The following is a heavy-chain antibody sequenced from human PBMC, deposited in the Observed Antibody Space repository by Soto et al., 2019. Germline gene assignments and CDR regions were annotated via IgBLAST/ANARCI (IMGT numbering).Heavy chain of an antibody. V-gene: IGHV4-4*02. J-gene: IGHJ4*02. CDR2: IYHGGST. Sequence: QVQLQESGPGLVKPSGTLSLTCAVSGGSISSSNWWSWVRPPPGEGLGWIGEIYHGGSTNHNPSLKSRVTISVDTSKNQFSLKLSSVTAADTAVYYCARDLAAAGDTSYWGQGTLVTVSS. CDR1: GGSISSSNW. CDR3: ARDLAAAGDTSY. D-gene: IGHD6-13*01.